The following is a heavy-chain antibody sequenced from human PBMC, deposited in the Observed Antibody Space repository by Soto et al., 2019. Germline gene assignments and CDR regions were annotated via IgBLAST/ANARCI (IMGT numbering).Heavy chain of an antibody. CDR3: ARVDTAMVEPFDY. J-gene: IGHJ4*02. D-gene: IGHD5-18*01. Sequence: SETLSLTCTVSGVSISSYYWSWIRQPPGKGLELIGYIYYSGSTNYNPSLKSRVTISVDTSKNQFSLKLSSVTAADTAVYYCARVDTAMVEPFDYWGQGTLVTVS. V-gene: IGHV4-59*01. CDR1: GVSISSYY. CDR2: IYYSGST.